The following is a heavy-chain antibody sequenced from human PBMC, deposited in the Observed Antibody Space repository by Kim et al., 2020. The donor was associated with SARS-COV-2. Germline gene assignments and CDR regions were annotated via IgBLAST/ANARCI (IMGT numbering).Heavy chain of an antibody. CDR3: AKDMTPFKAQQLAKGGFDY. V-gene: IGHV3-9*01. Sequence: GQFTISRDNAKNSLYLQMNSLRAEDTALYYCAKDMTPFKAQQLAKGGFDYWGQGTLVTVSS. J-gene: IGHJ4*02. D-gene: IGHD6-13*01.